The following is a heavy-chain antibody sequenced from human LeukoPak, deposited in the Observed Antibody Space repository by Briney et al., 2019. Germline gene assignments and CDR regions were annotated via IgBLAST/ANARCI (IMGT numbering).Heavy chain of an antibody. J-gene: IGHJ4*02. CDR3: AKRYCSSTTCYDDRGAFDY. CDR1: SYSFTRYG. D-gene: IGHD2-2*01. CDR2: ISGYNGNT. Sequence: ASVKVSCKASSYSFTRYGISWVRQAPGQGLEWRGWISGYNGNTNYAQKFLGRVSMTADTSTSTAYMELRRLTSYDTAVYYCAKRYCSSTTCYDDRGAFDYWGQGTLVTVSS. V-gene: IGHV1-18*01.